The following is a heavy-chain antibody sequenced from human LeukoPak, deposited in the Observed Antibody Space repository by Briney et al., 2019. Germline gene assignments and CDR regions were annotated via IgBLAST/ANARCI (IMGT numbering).Heavy chain of an antibody. V-gene: IGHV1-2*02. Sequence: ASVKVSCKASGYTFIGYYMHWVRQAPGQGLEWMGWINPNSGGTNYAQKFQGRVTMTRDTSISTAYMELSRLRSDDTAVYYCARDRGTMVRGVIFLGYWGQGTLVTVSS. D-gene: IGHD3-10*01. CDR1: GYTFIGYY. CDR2: INPNSGGT. J-gene: IGHJ4*02. CDR3: ARDRGTMVRGVIFLGY.